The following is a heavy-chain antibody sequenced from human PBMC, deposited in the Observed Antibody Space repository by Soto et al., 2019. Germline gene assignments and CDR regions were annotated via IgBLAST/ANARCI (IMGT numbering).Heavy chain of an antibody. Sequence: QVQLVQSGAEVKKPGASVKVSCKASGYTFTSYGISWVRQAPGQGLEWMGWISAYNGNTNYAQKLQGRVTMTTDTSXXKAYMELRSLRSDDTAVYYCARDFSSVEMATIWYYWGQGTLVTVSS. CDR1: GYTFTSYG. J-gene: IGHJ4*02. CDR3: ARDFSSVEMATIWYY. D-gene: IGHD5-12*01. CDR2: ISAYNGNT. V-gene: IGHV1-18*01.